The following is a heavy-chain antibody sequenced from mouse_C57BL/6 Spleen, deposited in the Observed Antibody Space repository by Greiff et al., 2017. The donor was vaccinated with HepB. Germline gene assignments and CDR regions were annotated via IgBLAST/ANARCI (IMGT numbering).Heavy chain of an antibody. CDR2: INPNNGGT. V-gene: IGHV1-22*01. Sequence: EVKLMESGPELVKPGASVKMSCKASGYTFTDYNMHWVKQSHGKSLEWIGYINPNNGGTSYNQKFKGKATLTVNKSSSTAYMELRSLTSEDSAVYYCAGDYHAMDYWGQGTSVTVSS. CDR3: AGDYHAMDY. J-gene: IGHJ4*01. D-gene: IGHD3-3*01. CDR1: GYTFTDYN.